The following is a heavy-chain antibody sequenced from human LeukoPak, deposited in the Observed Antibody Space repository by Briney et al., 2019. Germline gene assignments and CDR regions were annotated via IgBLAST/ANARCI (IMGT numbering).Heavy chain of an antibody. CDR3: TRGKYSGFDI. V-gene: IGHV6-1*01. J-gene: IGHJ3*02. D-gene: IGHD2-21*01. Sequence: PSQTHSLTCAISMDSVVINNVAWNWIRQSPSRGLERLGRTYFRYKWYNEYAVSVKRRITLHPDPSINHFALQLNSVIPEDAAVYYCTRGKYSGFDIWGQGTMVTVSS. CDR1: MDSVVINNVA. CDR2: TYFRYKWYN.